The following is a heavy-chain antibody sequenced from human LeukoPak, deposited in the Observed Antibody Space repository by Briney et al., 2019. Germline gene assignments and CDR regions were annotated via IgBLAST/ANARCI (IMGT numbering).Heavy chain of an antibody. CDR3: ARLNMARGKGMDV. CDR1: GFTFDDYA. Sequence: GGSLRLSCAASGFTFDDYAMHWVRQAPGKGLEWVSGISWNSGSIGYADSVKGRFTISRDNAKNSLYLQMNSLRAEDTALYYCARLNMARGKGMDVWGQGTTVTVSS. J-gene: IGHJ6*02. V-gene: IGHV3-9*01. CDR2: ISWNSGSI. D-gene: IGHD3-10*01.